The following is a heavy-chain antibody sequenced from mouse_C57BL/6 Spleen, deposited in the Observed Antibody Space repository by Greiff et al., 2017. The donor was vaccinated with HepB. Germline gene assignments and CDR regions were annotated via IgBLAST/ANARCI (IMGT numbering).Heavy chain of an antibody. Sequence: VKLMESGPGLVAPSQSLSITCTVSGFSLTSYAISWVRQPPGKGLEWLGVIWTGGGTNYNSALKSRLSISKDNSKSQVFLKMNSLQTDDTARYYCARRGDYDKGYAMDYWGQGTSVTVSS. CDR2: IWTGGGT. D-gene: IGHD2-4*01. J-gene: IGHJ4*01. CDR1: GFSLTSYA. CDR3: ARRGDYDKGYAMDY. V-gene: IGHV2-9-1*01.